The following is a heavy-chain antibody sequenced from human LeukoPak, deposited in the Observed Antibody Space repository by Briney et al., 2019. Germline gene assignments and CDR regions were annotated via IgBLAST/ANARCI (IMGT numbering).Heavy chain of an antibody. CDR3: ARDFFPIVDSTWYEIGY. CDR1: GFTFNDYA. CDR2: ISYDGYDK. J-gene: IGHJ4*02. D-gene: IGHD6-13*01. Sequence: PGGSLRLSCAASGFTFNDYAMYWDRQTPGKGLEWVALISYDGYDKSYADSVRGRFTISRDNSKNTLYLQMDSLRSEDTAVYYCARDFFPIVDSTWYEIGYWGQGTLVTVSS. V-gene: IGHV3-30-3*01.